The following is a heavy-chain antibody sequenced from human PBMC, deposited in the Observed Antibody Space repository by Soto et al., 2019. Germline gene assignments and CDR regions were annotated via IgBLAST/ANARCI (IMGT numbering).Heavy chain of an antibody. Sequence: SVKVSCKASGGTFSIYAISGVLRAPGQGLEWMGGIIPIFGTANYAQKFQGRVTITADESTSTAYMELSSLRSEDTAVYYCASSWVAIQTQYGMDVWGQGTTVTVS. CDR3: ASSWVAIQTQYGMDV. D-gene: IGHD2-2*01. V-gene: IGHV1-69*13. CDR2: IIPIFGTA. J-gene: IGHJ6*02. CDR1: GGTFSIYA.